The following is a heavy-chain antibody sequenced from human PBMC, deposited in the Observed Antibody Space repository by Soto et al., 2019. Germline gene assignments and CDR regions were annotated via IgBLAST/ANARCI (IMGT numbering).Heavy chain of an antibody. CDR2: IGTAGDT. D-gene: IGHD1-7*01. CDR3: ARGSRITGTTRRNYGMDV. Sequence: GGSLRLSCAASGFTFSSYDMHWVRQATGKCLEWVSAIGTAGDTYYPGSVKGRFTISRENAKNSLYLQMNSLRAGDTAVYYCARGSRITGTTRRNYGMDVWGQGXTVTVYS. V-gene: IGHV3-13*01. CDR1: GFTFSSYD. J-gene: IGHJ6*02.